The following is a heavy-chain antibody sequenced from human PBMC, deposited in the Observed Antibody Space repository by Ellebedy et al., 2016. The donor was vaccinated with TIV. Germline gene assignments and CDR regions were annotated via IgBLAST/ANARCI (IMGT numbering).Heavy chain of an antibody. CDR2: IIPIFGKS. D-gene: IGHD3-10*01. J-gene: IGHJ6*02. CDR3: ARGSDGHTYTMDV. V-gene: IGHV1-69*13. CDR1: GGSFNTYG. Sequence: ASVKVSXXASGGSFNTYGISWVRQAPRQGLEWMGGIIPIFGKSNNAQKFQGRVTITADESTSTAYMELSSLGSEDTAMYYCARGSDGHTYTMDVWGQGTTVTVSS.